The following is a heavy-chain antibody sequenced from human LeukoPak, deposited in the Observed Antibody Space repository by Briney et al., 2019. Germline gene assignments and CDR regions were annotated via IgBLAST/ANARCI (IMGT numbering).Heavy chain of an antibody. CDR2: IIPIFGTA. Sequence: AASVKVSCKASGGTFSSYAISWVRQAPGQGLEWMGGIIPIFGTANYAQKFQGRVTITADESTSTAYMELSGLRSEDTAVYYCARSGELDYYHDRSGYSSWFDPWGQGNLVNVSS. J-gene: IGHJ5*01. CDR1: GGTFSSYA. V-gene: IGHV1-69*01. D-gene: IGHD3-22*01. CDR3: ARSGELDYYHDRSGYSSWFDP.